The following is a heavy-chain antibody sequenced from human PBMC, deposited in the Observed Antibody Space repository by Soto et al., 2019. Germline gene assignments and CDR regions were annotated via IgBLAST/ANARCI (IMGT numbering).Heavy chain of an antibody. CDR3: AKERLGYFDY. V-gene: IGHV3-30*18. J-gene: IGHJ4*02. Sequence: QVQLVESGGGVVQPGRSLRLSCAASGFTFSSYGMHWVRQAPGKGLEWVAVISYDGSNKYYADSVKGRFTISRDNSKNTLYLQMNSLRAEDTAVYYCAKERLGYFDYWGQGTLVTVSS. D-gene: IGHD3-22*01. CDR1: GFTFSSYG. CDR2: ISYDGSNK.